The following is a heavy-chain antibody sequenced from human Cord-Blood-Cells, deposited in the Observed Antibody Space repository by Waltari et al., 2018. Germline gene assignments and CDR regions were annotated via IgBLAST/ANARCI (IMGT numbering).Heavy chain of an antibody. CDR1: GGSISSYY. CDR2: IYYSGST. Sequence: QVQLQESGPGLVKPSETLSLTCTVSGGSISSYYWSWIRQPPGKGLEWIGYIYYSGSTNYNPSLKSRFTKSVNTSKNQFSLKLSSVTAADTAVYYCAGEGRSPRAGFSVWGQGTLVTVSS. J-gene: IGHJ4*02. V-gene: IGHV4-59*01. CDR3: AGEGRSPRAGFSV. D-gene: IGHD1-26*01.